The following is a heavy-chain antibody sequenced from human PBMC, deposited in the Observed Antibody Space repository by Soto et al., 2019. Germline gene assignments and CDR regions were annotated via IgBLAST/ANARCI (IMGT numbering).Heavy chain of an antibody. CDR3: VKDGGGVRYNYNIRGDS. V-gene: IGHV3-30*18. CDR1: GIDLENYG. J-gene: IGHJ4*02. CDR2: ISSDGTTK. Sequence: QVQLVESGGGVVHPGRSLRLSYVASGIDLENYGIHWVRQAPGEGLEWVAVISSDGTTKSYIDSVRGRFTISRDNSRRTVFVQMNSLRREDTAMYYCVKDGGGVRYNYNIRGDSWGQGTQVTVSS. D-gene: IGHD3-16*01.